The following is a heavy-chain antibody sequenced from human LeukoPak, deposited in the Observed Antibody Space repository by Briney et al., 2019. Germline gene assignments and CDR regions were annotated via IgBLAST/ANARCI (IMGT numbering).Heavy chain of an antibody. Sequence: GGSLRLSCAASGFTFSGYWMSWLRQAPGKGLEWVANIKQDGGEKYYVDSVKGRFTISRDNAKNSLYLQMNSLRAEDTAVYYCAKDAHCSSTSCYTSGGAFDIWGQGTMVTVSS. CDR1: GFTFSGYW. D-gene: IGHD2-2*02. J-gene: IGHJ3*02. CDR2: IKQDGGEK. V-gene: IGHV3-7*03. CDR3: AKDAHCSSTSCYTSGGAFDI.